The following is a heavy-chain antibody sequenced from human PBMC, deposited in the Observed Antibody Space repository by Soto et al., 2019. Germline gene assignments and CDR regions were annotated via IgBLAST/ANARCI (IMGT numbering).Heavy chain of an antibody. Sequence: QVQLVQAGAEVKKPGASVKVSCKASGYTLTSYDINWVRQATGQGLEWMGWMNPNSGNTGYAQKFQGRVTMTRNTSISTAYMELSSLRSEDTAVYYCARSLDGSGYSDYWGQGTLVTVSS. CDR3: ARSLDGSGYSDY. CDR2: MNPNSGNT. CDR1: GYTLTSYD. J-gene: IGHJ4*01. V-gene: IGHV1-8*01. D-gene: IGHD3-3*01.